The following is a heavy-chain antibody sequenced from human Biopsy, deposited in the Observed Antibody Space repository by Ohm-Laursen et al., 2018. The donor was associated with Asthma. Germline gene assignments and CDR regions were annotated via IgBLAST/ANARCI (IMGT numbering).Heavy chain of an antibody. D-gene: IGHD3-22*01. CDR3: ARGDSSNWSHYYFDY. Sequence: SLRLSCAALGFAVSRDYMFWVRQAPGKGLEWVSVIYSGGTSHTADSVRGRFTISRDYSKNTLYLQMHSLRAEDTDVYYCARGDSSNWSHYYFDYWGQGTLVTVSS. J-gene: IGHJ4*02. CDR2: IYSGGTS. V-gene: IGHV3-53*01. CDR1: GFAVSRDY.